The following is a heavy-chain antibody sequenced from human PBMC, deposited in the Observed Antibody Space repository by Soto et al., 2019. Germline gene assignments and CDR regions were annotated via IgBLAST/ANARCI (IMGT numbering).Heavy chain of an antibody. J-gene: IGHJ4*02. Sequence: QVQLVQSGAEVKKPGASVKVSCKASGYTFTSYGISWVRQAPGQGLEWMGWISAYNCNTNYAQKLQGRVTMTTATSTRTAYMELRSMRSDDTAVSYCASESSSSCHDYWGQGTLVTVSS. D-gene: IGHD6-13*01. V-gene: IGHV1-18*01. CDR2: ISAYNCNT. CDR3: ASESSSSCHDY. CDR1: GYTFTSYG.